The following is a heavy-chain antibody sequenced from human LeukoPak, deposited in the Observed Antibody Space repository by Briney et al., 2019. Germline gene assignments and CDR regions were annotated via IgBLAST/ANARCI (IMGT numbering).Heavy chain of an antibody. CDR2: INPNSGGT. Sequence: APVKVSCKASGYTFTGYYMHWVRQAPGQGLEWMGWINPNSGGTNYAQKFQGRVTMTRDTSISTAYIELSRLRSDDAAVYYCARGYSYRPGRVLHYFDYWGQGTPVTVSS. V-gene: IGHV1-2*02. D-gene: IGHD5-18*01. CDR3: ARGYSYRPGRVLHYFDY. J-gene: IGHJ4*02. CDR1: GYTFTGYY.